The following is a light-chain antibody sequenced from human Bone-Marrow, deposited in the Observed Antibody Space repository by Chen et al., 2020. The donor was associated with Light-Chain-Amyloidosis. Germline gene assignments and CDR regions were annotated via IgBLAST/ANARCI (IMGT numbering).Light chain of an antibody. CDR1: ALPTKY. Sequence: YELTQPTSVSGSPGQTARINCSGDALPTKYAYWYQQKPGQAPVLVIHRDTERPSGISERFSGSSSGTTATLTISGVQAEDEADYHCQSADSSGTYEVIFGGGTKLTVL. CDR2: RDT. V-gene: IGLV3-25*03. J-gene: IGLJ2*01. CDR3: QSADSSGTYEVI.